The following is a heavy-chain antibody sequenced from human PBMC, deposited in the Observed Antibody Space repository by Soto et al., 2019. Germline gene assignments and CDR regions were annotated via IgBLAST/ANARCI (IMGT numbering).Heavy chain of an antibody. J-gene: IGHJ3*02. CDR2: ISDGGST. Sequence: SETLSLTCNVSGGSIYTYYWNWIRQSPGKGLEWIGYISDGGSTNYNPSLKSRVTISVDTSKKQVSLKLSSVSAPDTALYYCAKDIVIFGVVPRRAFDIWGQGTLVTVSS. D-gene: IGHD3-3*01. CDR1: GGSIYTYY. V-gene: IGHV4-59*01. CDR3: AKDIVIFGVVPRRAFDI.